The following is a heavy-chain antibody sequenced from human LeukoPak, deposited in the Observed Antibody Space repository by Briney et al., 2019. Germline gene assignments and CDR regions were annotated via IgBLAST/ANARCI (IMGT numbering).Heavy chain of an antibody. CDR3: ARAQGYLDIREDSYYYYMDV. CDR2: IYYTGGT. Sequence: SETLSLTCTVSGDSIGMSSWSWVPQPPGKGLEWIGYIYYTGGTRYNPSLKSRVSISVDTSRKHISLTLSSVTAADTAVYYCARAQGYLDIREDSYYYYMDVWSKGSTVTVPS. V-gene: IGHV4-59*01. D-gene: IGHD2-21*01. CDR1: GDSIGMSS. J-gene: IGHJ6*03.